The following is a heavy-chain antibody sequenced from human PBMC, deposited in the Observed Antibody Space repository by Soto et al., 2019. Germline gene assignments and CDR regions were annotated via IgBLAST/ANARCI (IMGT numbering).Heavy chain of an antibody. Sequence: SVKVSCKASGGTFSSYAISWVRQAPGQGLGWMGGIIPIFGTANYAQKFQGRVTITADESTSTAYMELSSLRSEDTAVYYCASYYDSSGYYYFDYWGQGTLVTVSS. V-gene: IGHV1-69*13. J-gene: IGHJ4*02. CDR1: GGTFSSYA. CDR2: IIPIFGTA. D-gene: IGHD3-22*01. CDR3: ASYYDSSGYYYFDY.